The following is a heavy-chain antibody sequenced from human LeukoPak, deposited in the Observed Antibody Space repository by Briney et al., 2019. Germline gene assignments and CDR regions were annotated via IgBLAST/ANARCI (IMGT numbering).Heavy chain of an antibody. V-gene: IGHV1-24*01. CDR1: GYTLTELS. D-gene: IGHD3-10*01. CDR3: AREDGSGSPPDDAFDI. Sequence: ASVKVSCKVSGYTLTELSMHWVRQAPGKGLEWMGGFDPEDGETIYAQKFQGRVTMTRDTSTSTVYMELSSLRSEDTAVYYCAREDGSGSPPDDAFDIWGQGTMVTVSS. J-gene: IGHJ3*02. CDR2: FDPEDGET.